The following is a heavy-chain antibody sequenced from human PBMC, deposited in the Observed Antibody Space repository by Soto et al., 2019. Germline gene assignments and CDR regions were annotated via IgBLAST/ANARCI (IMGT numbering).Heavy chain of an antibody. CDR2: INPNSGGT. CDR3: ARAEAAADLDAFDI. CDR1: GYTFTGYY. V-gene: IGHV1-2*04. Sequence: ALVKVSCKASGYTFTGYYMHWVRQAPGQGLEWMGWINPNSGGTNYAQKFQGWVTMTRDTSISTAYMELSRLRSDDTAVYDCARAEAAADLDAFDIWGQGTMVTVSS. D-gene: IGHD6-13*01. J-gene: IGHJ3*02.